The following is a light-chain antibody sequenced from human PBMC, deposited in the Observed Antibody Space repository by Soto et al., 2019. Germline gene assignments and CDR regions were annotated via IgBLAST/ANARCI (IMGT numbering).Light chain of an antibody. CDR1: ISNIGNYY. Sequence: QSLLRLPPSVSAAPGQKISISCSANISNIGNYYVSWYHQLPVTAPKLLIYDNTKLPSVIPDRFSGSKSGTSATLAITRLPPGDEGHYSSGAWDTSLNVYLFGGGTKVTVL. V-gene: IGLV1-51*01. CDR2: DNT. CDR3: GAWDTSLNVYL. J-gene: IGLJ1*01.